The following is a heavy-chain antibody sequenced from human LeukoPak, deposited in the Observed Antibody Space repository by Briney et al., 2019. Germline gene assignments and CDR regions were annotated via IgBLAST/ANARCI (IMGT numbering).Heavy chain of an antibody. D-gene: IGHD3-3*01. CDR3: ARRVATSGNFFDY. J-gene: IGHJ4*02. Sequence: SETLSLTCTVVGGAINRRNYYWGWIRQSPGKGLEWIGSTYYSGSVNNNPSLQSRVTISVDTSRNQFSLKLTSVTAADTAVYYCARRVATSGNFFDYWGPGPLVTVS. CDR2: TYYSGSV. CDR1: GGAINRRNYY. V-gene: IGHV4-39*01.